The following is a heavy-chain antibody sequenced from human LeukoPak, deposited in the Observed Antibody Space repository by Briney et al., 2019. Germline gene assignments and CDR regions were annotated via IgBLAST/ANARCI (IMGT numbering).Heavy chain of an antibody. CDR2: IIPIFGTA. J-gene: IGHJ5*02. CDR3: ASTGYCSGGSCSNWFDP. V-gene: IGHV1-69*01. Sequence: GSSVKVSCKASGGAFSSYAISWVRQAPGQGLEWMGGIIPIFGTANYAQKFQGRVTITADESTSTAYMELSSLRSEDTAVYYCASTGYCSGGSCSNWFDPWGQGTLVTVSS. D-gene: IGHD2-15*01. CDR1: GGAFSSYA.